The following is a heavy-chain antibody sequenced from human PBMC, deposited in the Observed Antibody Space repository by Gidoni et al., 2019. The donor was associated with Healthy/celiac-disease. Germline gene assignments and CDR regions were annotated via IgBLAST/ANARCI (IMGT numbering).Heavy chain of an antibody. CDR3: ARLVGYSPLDY. CDR2: IDPCASYT. Sequence: EVQLVQSGAEVNKPGESRRISCKGCGDSFTSYWNSWVRQMTGNGLEWMGRIDPCASYTNSSPSFQGHVSISAYTSISTAYLQWSSLKSSDTAMYYCARLVGYSPLDYWVQGTLVTFSS. V-gene: IGHV5-10-1*03. J-gene: IGHJ4*02. D-gene: IGHD2-15*01. CDR1: GDSFTSYW.